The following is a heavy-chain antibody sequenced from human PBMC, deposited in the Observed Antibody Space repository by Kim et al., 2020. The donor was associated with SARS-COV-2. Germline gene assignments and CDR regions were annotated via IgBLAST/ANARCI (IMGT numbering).Heavy chain of an antibody. CDR2: TYYRSKWYY. J-gene: IGHJ6*02. D-gene: IGHD2-15*01. CDR3: VRLSCSGGACNYGMDV. Sequence: SQTLSLTCAISGDSVSSHNAAWNWIRQSPSRGLEWLGRTYYRSKWYYDYAPSVKGRIAINPDTSKNQFSLQLNSVTPEDTAVYYCVRLSCSGGACNYGMDVRRQETTVTVSS. CDR1: GDSVSSHNAA. V-gene: IGHV6-1*01.